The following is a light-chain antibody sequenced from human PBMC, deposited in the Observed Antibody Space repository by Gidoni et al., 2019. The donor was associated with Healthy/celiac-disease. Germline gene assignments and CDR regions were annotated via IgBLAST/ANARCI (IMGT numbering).Light chain of an antibody. J-gene: IGKJ2*01. CDR3: QQSYSTPPT. V-gene: IGKV1-39*01. CDR2: AAS. Sequence: DIQMTPSPSSLSASVGDRVTITCRASQSISSYVNWYQQKPGKAPKLLIYAASSLQSGVTSRFSGSGSGTDFTLTISSLQPEDFATYYCQQSYSTPPTFGQGTKLEIK. CDR1: QSISSY.